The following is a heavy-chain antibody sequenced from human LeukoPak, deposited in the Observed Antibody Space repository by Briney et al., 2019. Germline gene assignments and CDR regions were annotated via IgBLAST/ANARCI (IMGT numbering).Heavy chain of an antibody. D-gene: IGHD2-21*01. J-gene: IGHJ6*03. Sequence: SETLSLTCTVSGNSISSGYYWGWIRQPPGKGLEWIGTIFHSGSTYYNPSLTSRVTISVDSSKNQFSLKLSSVTVADTAVYYCARVGYYPDYYMDVWGKGTTVTVSS. CDR3: ARVGYYPDYYMDV. CDR2: IFHSGST. V-gene: IGHV4-38-2*02. CDR1: GNSISSGYY.